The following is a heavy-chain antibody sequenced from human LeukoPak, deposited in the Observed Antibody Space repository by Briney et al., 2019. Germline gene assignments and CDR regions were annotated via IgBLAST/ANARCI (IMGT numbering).Heavy chain of an antibody. CDR2: ISSSSSYI. J-gene: IGHJ4*02. Sequence: PGGSLRLSCAASGFTFSSYSMNWVRLAPGKGLEWVSSISSSSSYIYYADSVKGRFTISRDNAKNTLYLQMNSLRAEDTAVYYCARVAAAAGTDYFDYWGQGTLVTVSS. CDR1: GFTFSSYS. CDR3: ARVAAAAGTDYFDY. V-gene: IGHV3-21*01. D-gene: IGHD6-13*01.